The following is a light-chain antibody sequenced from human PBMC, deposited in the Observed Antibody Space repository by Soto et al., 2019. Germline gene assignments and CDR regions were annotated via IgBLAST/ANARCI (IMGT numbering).Light chain of an antibody. CDR2: DVS. CDR3: SSYITSSTPHVV. V-gene: IGLV2-14*03. J-gene: IGLJ2*01. Sequence: QSALTQPASVSGSPGQSITISCTGTSSDVAGYNYVSWYQHHPGEAPKLMIFDVSNRPSGVSNRFSGSKSGDTASLTISGLQAEDEADYYCSSYITSSTPHVVFGGGTKLTVL. CDR1: SSDVAGYNY.